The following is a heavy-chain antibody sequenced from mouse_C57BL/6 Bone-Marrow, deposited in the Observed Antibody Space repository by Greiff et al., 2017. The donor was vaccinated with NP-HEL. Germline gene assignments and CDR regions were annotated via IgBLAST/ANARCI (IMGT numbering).Heavy chain of an antibody. CDR3: ARMWGSSGFHYAMDY. J-gene: IGHJ4*01. CDR2: IDPEDGET. Sequence: VQLQQSGAELVKPGASVKLSCTASGFNITDYYMHWVKQRTEQGLEWIGRIDPEDGETKYAPKFQGKATITADTSSNTAYLQLSSLTSEDTAVYYCARMWGSSGFHYAMDYWGQGTSVTVSS. CDR1: GFNITDYY. D-gene: IGHD3-2*02. V-gene: IGHV14-2*01.